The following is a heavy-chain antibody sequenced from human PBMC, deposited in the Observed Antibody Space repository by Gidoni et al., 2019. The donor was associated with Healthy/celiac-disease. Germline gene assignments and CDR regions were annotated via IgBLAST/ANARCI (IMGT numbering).Heavy chain of an antibody. V-gene: IGHV1-46*01. J-gene: IGHJ4*01. D-gene: IGHD3-22*01. CDR1: GCTFTGYY. CDR2: INPSGGST. CDR3: ARGGDYYDSSGYRSVPHYFDY. Sequence: QVQLLQSGAEVKKPGASVKVSCKASGCTFTGYYMHGMRQAPGQGLEWMGIINPSGGSTSYAQKFQGRVTRTRDTSTNTVYMELSSLRSEDTAVYYCARGGDYYDSSGYRSVPHYFDYWGQGTLVTVSS.